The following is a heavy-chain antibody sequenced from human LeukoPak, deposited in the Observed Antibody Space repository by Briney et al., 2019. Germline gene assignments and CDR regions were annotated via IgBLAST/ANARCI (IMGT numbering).Heavy chain of an antibody. CDR2: SRNKAHSYTT. J-gene: IGHJ4*02. CDR3: TRVYSSDWSGSYFDY. Sequence: GGSLRLSCAASGFIFSDYCIDWVHQAPGKGLEWVGRSRNKAHSYTTQYAASVKGRFTISRDDSKSSLYLQMNSLKTEDTSVYYCTRVYSSDWSGSYFDYWGQGTPVTVSS. CDR1: GFIFSDYC. D-gene: IGHD6-13*01. V-gene: IGHV3-72*01.